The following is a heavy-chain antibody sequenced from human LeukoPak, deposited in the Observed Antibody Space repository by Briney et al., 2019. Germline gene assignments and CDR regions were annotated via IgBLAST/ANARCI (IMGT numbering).Heavy chain of an antibody. CDR1: GFIMSDHY. D-gene: IGHD2-21*02. Sequence: GGSLRLSCAASGFIMSDHYMDWVRQAPGKGLEWVSVISGSGDTTYYAHSVKGRFTISRDNSKNTLYLQMNSLRGGDTAIYYCAKAGCTTANCYSNSWGQGTLVTVSS. CDR3: AKAGCTTANCYSNS. CDR2: ISGSGDTT. V-gene: IGHV3-23*01. J-gene: IGHJ4*02.